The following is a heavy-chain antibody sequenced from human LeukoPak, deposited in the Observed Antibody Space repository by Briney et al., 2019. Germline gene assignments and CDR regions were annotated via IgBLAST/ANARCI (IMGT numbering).Heavy chain of an antibody. V-gene: IGHV3-23*01. CDR1: GFTLSSYA. CDR2: ISDSGNT. Sequence: GGSLRLSCAASGFTLSSYAMSWVRQAPGKGLEWVSAISDSGNTYHADSVKGRFTISRDSSKNTLFLQMNRLRAEDTAIYYCAKVMDFWSAYYGGDFDYWGQGTLVTVSS. CDR3: AKVMDFWSAYYGGDFDY. J-gene: IGHJ4*02. D-gene: IGHD3-3*01.